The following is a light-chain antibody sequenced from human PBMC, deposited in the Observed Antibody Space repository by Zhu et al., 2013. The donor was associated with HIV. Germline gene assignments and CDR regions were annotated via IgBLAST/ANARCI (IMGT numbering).Light chain of an antibody. CDR2: DAS. V-gene: IGKV3D-20*01. J-gene: IGKJ4*01. CDR3: QQSYSTPLT. Sequence: EIVLTQSPATLSLSPGERATLSCGASQSLSSSYLAWYQQKPGLAPRLLIYDASSRATGIPDRFSGSGSGTDFTLTISNLQPEDFATYYCQQSYSTPLTFGGGTQVEIK. CDR1: QSLSSSY.